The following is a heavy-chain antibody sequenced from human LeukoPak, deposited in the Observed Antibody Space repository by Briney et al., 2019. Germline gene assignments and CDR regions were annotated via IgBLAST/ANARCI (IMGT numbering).Heavy chain of an antibody. CDR1: GFTFSSYA. CDR3: AKALKYGSGSYYSGFDY. V-gene: IGHV3-23*01. J-gene: IGHJ4*02. D-gene: IGHD3-10*01. Sequence: PGGSLRLSCAASGFTFSSYAMSWVRQAPGKGLEWVSAISGSGGGTYYADSVKGRFTISRDNSKNTLYLQMNSLRAEDTAVYYCAKALKYGSGSYYSGFDYWGQGTLVTVSS. CDR2: ISGSGGGT.